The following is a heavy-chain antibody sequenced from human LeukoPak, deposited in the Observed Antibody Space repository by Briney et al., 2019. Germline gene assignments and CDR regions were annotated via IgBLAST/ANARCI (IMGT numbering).Heavy chain of an antibody. CDR1: GFTFDDYG. CDR2: INWNGGST. J-gene: IGHJ6*03. V-gene: IGHV3-20*04. D-gene: IGHD1-26*01. Sequence: PGGSLRLSCAASGFTFDDYGMSWVRQAPGKGLEWVSGINWNGGSTGYADSVKGRFTISRDNAKNSLYLQMNSLRAEDTALYYCARGPNSGSYYGYYYYYYMDVWGKGTTVTVSS. CDR3: ARGPNSGSYYGYYYYYYMDV.